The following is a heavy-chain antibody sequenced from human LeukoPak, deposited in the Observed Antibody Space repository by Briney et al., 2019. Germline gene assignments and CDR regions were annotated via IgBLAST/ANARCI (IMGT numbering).Heavy chain of an antibody. V-gene: IGHV4-59*12. CDR1: GGSISSYY. Sequence: PSETLSLTCTVSGGSISSYYWSWIRQPPGKGLEWIGYIYYSGSTNYNPSLKSRVTISVDTSKNQFSLKLSSVTAADTAVYYCARARERFDWLFRFDPWGQGTLVTVSS. CDR2: IYYSGST. D-gene: IGHD3-9*01. J-gene: IGHJ5*02. CDR3: ARARERFDWLFRFDP.